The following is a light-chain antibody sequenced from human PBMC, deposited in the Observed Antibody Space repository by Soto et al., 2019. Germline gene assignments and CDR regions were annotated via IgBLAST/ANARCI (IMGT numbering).Light chain of an antibody. CDR1: QSVSNNY. CDR2: DAF. J-gene: IGKJ1*01. CDR3: QEYGGSPWT. V-gene: IGKV3-20*01. Sequence: EIVVTQSPGTLSLSPGEGATLSCRASQSVSNNYLAWYQQIPGQAPRLLIYDAFSRATGIPDRFSGSGSGADFPLTISRLEPEEFAVSYCQEYGGSPWTFGQGTKVEIK.